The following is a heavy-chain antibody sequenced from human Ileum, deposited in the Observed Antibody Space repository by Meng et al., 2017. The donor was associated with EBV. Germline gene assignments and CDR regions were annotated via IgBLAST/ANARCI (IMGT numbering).Heavy chain of an antibody. D-gene: IGHD4-11*01. CDR2: IYYSGIT. J-gene: IGHJ4*02. CDR1: DDSISIGNW. CDR3: ARHSAYSQGY. Sequence: PLQESGPGLVKPLRTRSLTCAVSDDSISIGNWWSWVRQPPGKGLEWIGQIYYSGITDYNPSLKSRVTISVDKSRNQVSLKLNSVTAADTAVYFCARHSAYSQGYWGQGTLVTVSS. V-gene: IGHV4-4*02.